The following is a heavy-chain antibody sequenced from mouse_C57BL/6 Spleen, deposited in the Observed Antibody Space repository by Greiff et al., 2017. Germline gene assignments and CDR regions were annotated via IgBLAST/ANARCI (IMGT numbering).Heavy chain of an antibody. CDR2: IYPGDGDT. CDR1: GYAFSSYW. V-gene: IGHV1-80*01. Sequence: LQQSGASVKISCKASGYAFSSYWMNWVKQRPGKGLEWIGQIYPGDGDTNYNGKFKGKATLTADKSSSTAYMQLSSLTSEDSAVYFCARSGTTVVATLRNYFDYWGQGTTLTVSS. D-gene: IGHD1-1*01. CDR3: ARSGTTVVATLRNYFDY. J-gene: IGHJ2*01.